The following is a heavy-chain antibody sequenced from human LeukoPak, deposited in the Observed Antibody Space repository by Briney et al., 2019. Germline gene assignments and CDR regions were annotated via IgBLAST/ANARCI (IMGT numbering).Heavy chain of an antibody. J-gene: IGHJ4*02. CDR1: GFIFSDYG. D-gene: IGHD3-9*01. CDR2: ISYDGSNK. CDR3: ASLYDILTGYNLDY. V-gene: IGHV3-30*03. Sequence: GGSLRLSCAASGFIFSDYGMHWVRQAPGKGLEWVAVISYDGSNKYYADSVKGRFTISRDNSKNTLYLQMNSLRAEDTAVYYCASLYDILTGYNLDYWGQGTLVTVSS.